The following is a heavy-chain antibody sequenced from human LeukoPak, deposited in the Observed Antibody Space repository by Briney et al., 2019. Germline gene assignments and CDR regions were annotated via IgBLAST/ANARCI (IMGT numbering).Heavy chain of an antibody. CDR3: TSSTVTPYYYYGMGV. D-gene: IGHD4-17*01. CDR2: IRSKAYGGTT. Sequence: GGSLRLSCTASGFTFGDYAMSWFRQAPGKGLEWVGFIRSKAYGGTTEYAASVKGRFTISRDDSKSIAYLQMNSLKTEDTAVYYCTSSTVTPYYYYGMGVWGQGTTVTVSS. J-gene: IGHJ6*02. CDR1: GFTFGDYA. V-gene: IGHV3-49*03.